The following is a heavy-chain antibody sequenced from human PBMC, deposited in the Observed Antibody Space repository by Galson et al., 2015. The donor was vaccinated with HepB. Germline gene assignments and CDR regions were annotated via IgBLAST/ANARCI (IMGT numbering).Heavy chain of an antibody. J-gene: IGHJ6*02. D-gene: IGHD4-17*01. V-gene: IGHV1-3*01. CDR3: ARGSSKKGVTTVTTSVAYYYGMDV. Sequence: SVKVSCKASGYTFTSYAMHWVRQAPGQRLEWMGWINAGNGNTKYSQKFQGRVTITRDTSASTAYMELSSLRSEDTAVYYCARGSSKKGVTTVTTSVAYYYGMDVWGQGTTVTVSS. CDR2: INAGNGNT. CDR1: GYTFTSYA.